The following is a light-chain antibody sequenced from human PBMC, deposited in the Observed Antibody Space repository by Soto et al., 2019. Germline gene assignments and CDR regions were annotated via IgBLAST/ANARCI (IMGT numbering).Light chain of an antibody. J-gene: IGKJ4*01. Sequence: IVLTQSPATLSLSPGERATLSCRTSQSVSGYLAWYQQKPGQAPRLLIYDASNRATVIPARFSGSGSGPDFTLTISSLEPEDFAVYYCQQRSNWPLTFGGGTKVDIK. V-gene: IGKV3-11*01. CDR2: DAS. CDR3: QQRSNWPLT. CDR1: QSVSGY.